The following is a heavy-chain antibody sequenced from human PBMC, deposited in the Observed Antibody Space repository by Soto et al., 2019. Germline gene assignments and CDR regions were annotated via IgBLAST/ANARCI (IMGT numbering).Heavy chain of an antibody. CDR3: AREDRDRETGLVPAAIDGMDV. CDR1: GGTFSRYS. CDR2: IIPIFGIA. Sequence: QVQLVQSGAEVKKPGSSVKVSCKASGGTFSRYSITWVRQAPGHGIEWIGRIIPIFGIASYAQKFQGRVTITADESTITAYLELSSLRSDDTAVYYCAREDRDRETGLVPAAIDGMDVWGQGTTVTVSS. J-gene: IGHJ6*02. D-gene: IGHD2-2*01. V-gene: IGHV1-69*08.